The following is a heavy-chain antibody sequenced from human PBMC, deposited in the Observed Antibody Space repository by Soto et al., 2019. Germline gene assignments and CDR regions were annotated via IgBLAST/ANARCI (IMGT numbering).Heavy chain of an antibody. CDR3: ASRNYHALKGDWFDP. J-gene: IGHJ5*02. V-gene: IGHV4-59*11. D-gene: IGHD3-9*01. CDR2: IYYSGIT. CDR1: GGSISSHY. Sequence: SETLSLTCTVSGGSISSHYWSWIRQPPGKGLEWIGYIYYSGITNYNPSLKSRVTISVDTSKNQVALKLSSVTTADTAVYYCASRNYHALKGDWFDPWGPGTQVTVSS.